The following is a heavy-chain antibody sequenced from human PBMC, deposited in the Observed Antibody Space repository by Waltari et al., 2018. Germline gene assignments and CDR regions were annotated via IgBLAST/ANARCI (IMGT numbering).Heavy chain of an antibody. CDR2: IYWNDDK. J-gene: IGHJ3*02. CDR3: AHRPFKMATRSDAFDI. CDR1: GFSLSTSGVG. Sequence: QITLKESGPTLVKPTQTLTLTCTFSGFSLSTSGVGVGWFRPPPGKALEWLALIYWNDDKRYSPSLKIRLTITKDTSKNQVVRTMTNMDPVDTATDYCAHRPFKMATRSDAFDIWGQGTMVTVSS. V-gene: IGHV2-5*01. D-gene: IGHD1-1*01.